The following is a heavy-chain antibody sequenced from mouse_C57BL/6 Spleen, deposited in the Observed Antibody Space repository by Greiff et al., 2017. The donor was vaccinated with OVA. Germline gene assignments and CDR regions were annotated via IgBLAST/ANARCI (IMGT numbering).Heavy chain of an antibody. D-gene: IGHD1-1*01. CDR3: ARDYYGSSYY. CDR1: GFTFSDYY. Sequence: EVKVEESGGGLVQPGGSLKLSCAASGFTFSDYYMYWVRQTPEKRLEWVAYISNGGGSTYYPDTVKGRFTISRDNAKNTLYLQMRRLKSEDTAMYYCARDYYGSSYYWGQGTLVTVSA. CDR2: ISNGGGST. V-gene: IGHV5-12*01. J-gene: IGHJ3*01.